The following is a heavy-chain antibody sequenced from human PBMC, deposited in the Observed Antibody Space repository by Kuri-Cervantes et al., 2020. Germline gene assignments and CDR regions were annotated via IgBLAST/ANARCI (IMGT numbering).Heavy chain of an antibody. CDR1: GFTFSSFS. CDR2: IGSNSDSI. V-gene: IGHV3-48*01. CDR3: AKVEGGGWEDAFDI. Sequence: GESLKISCAASGFTFSSFSMNWVRRAPGKGLEWLSYIGSNSDSIYYADSVKGRFTISRDNSKNTLYLQMNSLRAEDTAVYYCAKVEGGGWEDAFDIWGQGTMVTVSS. J-gene: IGHJ3*02. D-gene: IGHD6-19*01.